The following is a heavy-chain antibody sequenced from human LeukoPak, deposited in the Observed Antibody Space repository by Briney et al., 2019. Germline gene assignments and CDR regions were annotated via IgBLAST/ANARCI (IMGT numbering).Heavy chain of an antibody. CDR1: GYTFTSYG. CDR2: ISAYNGNT. J-gene: IGHJ4*02. CDR3: ARVPSGRPTYYFDY. V-gene: IGHV1-18*01. Sequence: ASVKVSCKASGYTFTSYGISWVRQAPGQGLEWMGWISAYNGNTNYAQKLQGRVTMTTDTSTSTAYMELRSLRSGDTAVYYCARVPSGRPTYYFDYWGQGTLVTVSS. D-gene: IGHD6-19*01.